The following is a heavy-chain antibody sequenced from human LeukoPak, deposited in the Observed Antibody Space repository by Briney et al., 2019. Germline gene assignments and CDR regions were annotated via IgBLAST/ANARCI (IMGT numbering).Heavy chain of an antibody. J-gene: IGHJ3*02. CDR3: ARDLTIFGVDDAFDI. CDR2: IYYSGST. CDR1: GGSISSYY. Sequence: SETLSLTCTVSGGSISSYYWSWIRQPPGKGLEWIGYIYYSGSTNYNPSLKSRVTISVDKSKNQFSLKLSSVTAADTAVYYCARDLTIFGVDDAFDIWGQGTMVTVSS. V-gene: IGHV4-59*12. D-gene: IGHD3-3*01.